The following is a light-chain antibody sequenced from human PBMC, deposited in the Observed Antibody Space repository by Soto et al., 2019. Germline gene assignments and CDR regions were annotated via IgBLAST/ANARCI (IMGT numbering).Light chain of an antibody. J-gene: IGLJ1*01. CDR2: EGS. V-gene: IGLV2-23*01. CDR3: CSYAGSSTYV. CDR1: SADVGSYDL. Sequence: QSALTQPASVSGSPGQSITISCTGTSADVGSYDLVSWYQQLPGKAPKLMIYEGSKRSSGVSYRFSGSKSGNTASLTVSGLQAEDEADYYCCSYAGSSTYVFGTGTKVTVL.